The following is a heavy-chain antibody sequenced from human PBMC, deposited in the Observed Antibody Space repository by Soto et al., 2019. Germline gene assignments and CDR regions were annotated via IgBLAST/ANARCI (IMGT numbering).Heavy chain of an antibody. Sequence: LSLTCAASGFTVSSNYMSWVRQAPGKGLEWVSVIYSGGSTYYADSVKGRFTISRDNSKNTLYLQMNSLRAEDTAVYYCARPNYGDYTPGAAFDIWGQGTMVTVSS. J-gene: IGHJ3*02. D-gene: IGHD4-17*01. CDR3: ARPNYGDYTPGAAFDI. CDR1: GFTVSSNY. V-gene: IGHV3-66*04. CDR2: IYSGGST.